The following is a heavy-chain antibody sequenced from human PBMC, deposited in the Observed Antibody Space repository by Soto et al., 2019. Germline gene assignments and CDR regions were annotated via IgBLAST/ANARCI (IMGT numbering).Heavy chain of an antibody. CDR2: INQDGSEK. CDR3: ARAYVVRGPISGDY. CDR1: GFTFSSAW. J-gene: IGHJ4*02. D-gene: IGHD3-10*01. Sequence: EVQVVESGGGLVQPGGSLRLSCAASGFTFSSAWMRWVRQAPGKGLEWVANINQDGSEKYYVDSVKGRFTISRDNAKNSLHRQMNSLRSEDTAVYYCARAYVVRGPISGDYWGQGTLVTVSS. V-gene: IGHV3-7*04.